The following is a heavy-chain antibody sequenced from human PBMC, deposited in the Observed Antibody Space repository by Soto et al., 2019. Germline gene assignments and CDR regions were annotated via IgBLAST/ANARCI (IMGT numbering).Heavy chain of an antibody. CDR2: SSADIGNT. CDR3: ARDPPPPDY. J-gene: IGHJ4*02. Sequence: QVQLVQSGAEVKKPGASVKVSCKASGYTFASYAISWMRQAPGQGLEWMGWSSADIGNTNCAQKLQGRVTMTTDTSTSTAYRELRSLISDDTAVYYCARDPPPPDYWGQGTLVTVSS. CDR1: GYTFASYA. V-gene: IGHV1-18*01.